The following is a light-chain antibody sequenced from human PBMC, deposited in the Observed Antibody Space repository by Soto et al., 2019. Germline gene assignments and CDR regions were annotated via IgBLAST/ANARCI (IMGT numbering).Light chain of an antibody. CDR3: QQYGSSPPT. V-gene: IGKV3-20*01. CDR2: ATS. Sequence: DIVLTQSPGTLSLSPGETATLSCRASQSVSSRSFAWYQQKPGQAPRLLIYATSNRATGIPDRFSGSGSGTDVTLNLSGLEPEDFAVYVCQQYGSSPPTVGGGTKVEIE. CDR1: QSVSSRS. J-gene: IGKJ4*02.